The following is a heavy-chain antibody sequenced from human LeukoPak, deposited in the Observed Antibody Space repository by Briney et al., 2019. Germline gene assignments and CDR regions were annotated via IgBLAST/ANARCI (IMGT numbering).Heavy chain of an antibody. CDR2: ISSYGGST. CDR3: ARDEGDTAMVPGDY. J-gene: IGHJ4*02. CDR1: GFTFSSYA. D-gene: IGHD5-18*01. V-gene: IGHV3-64*01. Sequence: GGSLRLSCAASGFTFSSYAMHWVRQAPGKGLEYVSAISSYGGSTYYANSVKGRFTISTDNSKNTLYLQMGSLRAEDMAVYYCARDEGDTAMVPGDYWGQGTLVTVSS.